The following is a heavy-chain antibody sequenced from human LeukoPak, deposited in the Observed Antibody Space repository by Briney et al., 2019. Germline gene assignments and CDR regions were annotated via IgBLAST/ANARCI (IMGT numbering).Heavy chain of an antibody. CDR3: ARSSGYQVPPGY. CDR1: GFSFSNYG. D-gene: IGHD2-2*01. V-gene: IGHV3-30*03. Sequence: GGSLRLSCAASGFSFSNYGMHWVRQAPGKGLEWVAAILYDGSNEYYADSVKGRFTISRDDSKNTLYLQMNSLRAEDTAVYYCARSSGYQVPPGYWGQGTLATVSS. CDR2: ILYDGSNE. J-gene: IGHJ4*02.